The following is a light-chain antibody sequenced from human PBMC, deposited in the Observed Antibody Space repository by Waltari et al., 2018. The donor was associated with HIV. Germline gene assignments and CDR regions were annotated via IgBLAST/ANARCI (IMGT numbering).Light chain of an antibody. V-gene: IGLV1-51*01. CDR2: DKN. J-gene: IGLJ1*01. CDR1: SSNIANNY. Sequence: QSVLTQPPSVSAAPGQKVTISCSGNSSNIANNYVSWYHQPPGTAPKLLIYDKNKRPSGIPDRFSGSKSGTSATLGITGLQTGDEADYYCGTWDSSLSAEVFGTGTKVTVL. CDR3: GTWDSSLSAEV.